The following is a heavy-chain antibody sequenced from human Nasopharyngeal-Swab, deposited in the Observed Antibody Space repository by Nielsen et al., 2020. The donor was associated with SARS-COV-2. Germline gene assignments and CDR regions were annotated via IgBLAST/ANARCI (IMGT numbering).Heavy chain of an antibody. CDR1: GFLFTTYI. CDR2: INAGNGNT. J-gene: IGHJ4*02. D-gene: IGHD2-8*01. Sequence: ASVKVSCKASGFLFTTYIMHWVRQAPGQRLEWMGWINAGNGNTKYSQKFQGRVTVTRDTSASTAYMELSSLRSEDAAIYYCARDPSPWGYCTNGLCHTLDYWGQGTLITVSS. V-gene: IGHV1-3*01. CDR3: ARDPSPWGYCTNGLCHTLDY.